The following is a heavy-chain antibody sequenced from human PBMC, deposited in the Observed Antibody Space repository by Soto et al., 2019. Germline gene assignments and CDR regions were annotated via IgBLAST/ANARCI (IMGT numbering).Heavy chain of an antibody. V-gene: IGHV1-3*01. CDR3: ARDWCSGGSCYSLGSGMDV. D-gene: IGHD2-15*01. Sequence: GASVKVSCKASGYTFTSYAMHWVCQAPGQRLEWMGWINAGNGNTKYSQKFQGRVTITRDTSASTAYMELSSLRSEDTAVYYCARDWCSGGSCYSLGSGMDVWGQGTTVTVSS. CDR1: GYTFTSYA. CDR2: INAGNGNT. J-gene: IGHJ6*02.